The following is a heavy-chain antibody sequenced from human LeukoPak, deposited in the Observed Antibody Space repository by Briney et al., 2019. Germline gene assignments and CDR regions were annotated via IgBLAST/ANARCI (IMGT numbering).Heavy chain of an antibody. D-gene: IGHD5-18*01. V-gene: IGHV4-34*01. J-gene: IGHJ3*02. CDR2: INHSGST. CDR1: GGSFSGYY. CDR3: ARGRGIQLWFRNAFDI. Sequence: PSETLSLTCAVYGGSFSGYYWSWIRQPPGKGLEWIGEINHSGSTNYNPSLKSRVTISVDTSKNQFSLKLSSVTAAVTAVYYCARGRGIQLWFRNAFDIWGQGTMVTVSS.